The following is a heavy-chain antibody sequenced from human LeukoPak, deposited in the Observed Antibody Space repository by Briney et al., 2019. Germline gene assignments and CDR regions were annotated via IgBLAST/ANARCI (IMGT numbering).Heavy chain of an antibody. J-gene: IGHJ4*02. CDR2: IYHSGST. CDR3: ARHISSRLEWLLLGHLDY. V-gene: IGHV4-38-2*01. D-gene: IGHD3-3*01. Sequence: PSETLSLTCAVSGYYISSGYYWGWIRQPPGKGLEWIGSIYHSGSTYYNPSLKSRVTISVDTSKNQFSLKLSSVTAADTAVYYCARHISSRLEWLLLGHLDYWGQGTLVTVSS. CDR1: GYYISSGYY.